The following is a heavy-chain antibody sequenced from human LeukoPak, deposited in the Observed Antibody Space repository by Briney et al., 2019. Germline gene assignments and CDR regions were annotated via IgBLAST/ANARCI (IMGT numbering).Heavy chain of an antibody. CDR3: ARGSPKRAVAGTFDY. Sequence: VASVTVSCKVSGYTLTELSMHWVRQAPGKGLEWMGGFDPEDGETIYAQKFQGRVTMTEDTSTDTAYMELSSLRSDDTAVYYCARGSPKRAVAGTFDYWGQGTLVTVSS. D-gene: IGHD6-19*01. J-gene: IGHJ4*02. V-gene: IGHV1-24*01. CDR2: FDPEDGET. CDR1: GYTLTELS.